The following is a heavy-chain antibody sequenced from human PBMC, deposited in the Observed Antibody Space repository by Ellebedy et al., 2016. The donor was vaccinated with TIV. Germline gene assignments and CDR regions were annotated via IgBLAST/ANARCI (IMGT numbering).Heavy chain of an antibody. CDR1: PDSISNYY. Sequence: SETLSLTXTVPPDSISNYYWSWIRQAPGKGLDYIGYTYVDGSTNYNPSHRSRATISVDTSKNQVSLKLDAVTAADTAVYYCARGGPDQWLDLFDYWGQGILVTVSS. J-gene: IGHJ4*02. V-gene: IGHV4-59*01. D-gene: IGHD6-19*01. CDR2: TYVDGST. CDR3: ARGGPDQWLDLFDY.